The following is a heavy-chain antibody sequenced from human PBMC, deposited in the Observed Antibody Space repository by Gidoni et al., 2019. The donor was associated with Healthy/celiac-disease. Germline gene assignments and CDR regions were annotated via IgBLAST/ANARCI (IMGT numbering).Heavy chain of an antibody. CDR1: GGSISSSSYY. D-gene: IGHD2-15*01. V-gene: IGHV4-39*01. CDR3: ARGLGYCSGGSCDDADY. J-gene: IGHJ4*02. Sequence: QLQLQESGPGLVKPSETLSLTCTVSGGSISSSSYYWGWIRQPPGKGLEWIGSIYYSGSTYYNPSLKSQVTISVDTSKNQFSLKLSSVTAADTAVYYCARGLGYCSGGSCDDADYWGQGTLVTVSS. CDR2: IYYSGST.